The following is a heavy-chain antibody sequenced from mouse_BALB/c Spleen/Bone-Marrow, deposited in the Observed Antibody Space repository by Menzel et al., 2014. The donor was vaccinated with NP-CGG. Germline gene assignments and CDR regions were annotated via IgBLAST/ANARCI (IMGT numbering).Heavy chain of an antibody. J-gene: IGHJ4*01. Sequence: EVQRVESGGGLVQPGGSLRLSCATSGFTFSDFYMEWVRQPPGKRLEWIAASRNKANDYTTEYSASVKGRFIVSRDTSQSILYLQMNALRVEDTATYYCARDXGTRAMDYWGQGTSVTVSS. D-gene: IGHD4-1*01. CDR3: ARDXGTRAMDY. V-gene: IGHV7-1*02. CDR1: GFTFSDFY. CDR2: SRNKANDYTT.